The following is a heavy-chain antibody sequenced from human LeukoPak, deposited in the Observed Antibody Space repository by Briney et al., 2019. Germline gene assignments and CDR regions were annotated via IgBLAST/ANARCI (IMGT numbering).Heavy chain of an antibody. CDR1: GFTFTRYY. V-gene: IGHV3-30-3*01. J-gene: IGHJ4*02. CDR3: VLGHYGGLFDN. Sequence: PGGSLRLSCAASGFTFTRYYMHWVRQAPGKGLEWVAVIANEGNNKDYGNSVEGRFTIARDNSKNTLYIQMNSLRVEDTAVSSCVLGHYGGLFDNWGQGALVTVSS. D-gene: IGHD4-23*01. CDR2: IANEGNNK.